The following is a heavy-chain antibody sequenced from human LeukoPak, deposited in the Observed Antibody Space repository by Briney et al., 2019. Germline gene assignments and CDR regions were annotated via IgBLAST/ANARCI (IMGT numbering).Heavy chain of an antibody. Sequence: PSETLSLTCTVSGGSISSYYWSWLRQPPGKGLEWIGYIYYNGSTNYNPSLKSRVTISVDTSKNQFSLKLSSVTAADTAVYYCARGSNWNSYDYWGQGTLVTVSS. D-gene: IGHD1-1*01. CDR1: GGSISSYY. J-gene: IGHJ4*02. CDR2: IYYNGST. V-gene: IGHV4-59*08. CDR3: ARGSNWNSYDY.